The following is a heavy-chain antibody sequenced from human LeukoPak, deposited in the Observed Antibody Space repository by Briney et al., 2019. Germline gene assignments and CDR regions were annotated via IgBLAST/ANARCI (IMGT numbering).Heavy chain of an antibody. Sequence: SETLSLTCTVSGGSISSYYWSWIRQPPGKGLEWIGYIYYSGSTNYNPSLKSRVTMSIDTSDNQFSLRLRFVTAADTAVYYCARDSGTTGEVKFDPWGQGTLVTVSS. CDR1: GGSISSYY. D-gene: IGHD3-10*01. J-gene: IGHJ5*02. CDR2: IYYSGST. CDR3: ARDSGTTGEVKFDP. V-gene: IGHV4-59*12.